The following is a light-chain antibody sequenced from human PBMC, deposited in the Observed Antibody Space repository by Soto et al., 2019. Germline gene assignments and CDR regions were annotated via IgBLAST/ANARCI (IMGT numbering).Light chain of an antibody. Sequence: QSALTQPASVSGSPGQSITISCTGTSSDVGGYNYVSWYQQHQGKAPKLMIYEVSNRPSGVSNRFSGSKSGNTASLTISGLQAEDEADYFCSSYPSSSTLYVFGTGTKLTVL. CDR3: SSYPSSSTLYV. CDR2: EVS. V-gene: IGLV2-14*01. J-gene: IGLJ1*01. CDR1: SSDVGGYNY.